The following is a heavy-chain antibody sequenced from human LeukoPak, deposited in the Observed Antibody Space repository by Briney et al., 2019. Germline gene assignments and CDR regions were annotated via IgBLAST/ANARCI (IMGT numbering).Heavy chain of an antibody. CDR1: GYSISSGYY. V-gene: IGHV4-38-2*02. D-gene: IGHD1-26*01. Sequence: PSETLSLTCTVSGYSISSGYYCGWIRQPPGKGLEWIGSIYHSGSTYYNPSLKSRVTISVDTSKNQFSLKLSSVTAADTAVYYCARGEVGAHFDYWGQGTLVTVSS. CDR2: IYHSGST. CDR3: ARGEVGAHFDY. J-gene: IGHJ4*02.